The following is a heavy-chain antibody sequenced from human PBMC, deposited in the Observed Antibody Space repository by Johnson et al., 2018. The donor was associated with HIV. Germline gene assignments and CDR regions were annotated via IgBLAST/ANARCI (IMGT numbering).Heavy chain of an antibody. Sequence: MQLVESGGGLVQPGGSLRLSCPASGFTFSSYWMNWVRQAPGQGLEWVANIKQDGSEKYYVDSVKGRFTISRDNAKNSLYLQMNSLRAEDTAVYYCARAPRWFNVFDIWGQGTMVTVSS. V-gene: IGHV3-7*05. CDR1: GFTFSSYW. D-gene: IGHD4-23*01. CDR3: ARAPRWFNVFDI. J-gene: IGHJ3*02. CDR2: IKQDGSEK.